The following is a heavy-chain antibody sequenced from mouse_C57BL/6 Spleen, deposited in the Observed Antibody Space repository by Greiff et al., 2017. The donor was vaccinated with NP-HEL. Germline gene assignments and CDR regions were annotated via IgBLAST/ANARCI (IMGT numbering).Heavy chain of an antibody. Sequence: QVQLQQSGPGLVQPSQSLSITCTVSGFSLTSYGVHWVRQSPGKGLEWLGVIWRGGSTDYNAAFMSRLSITKDNSKSQVFFKMNSLQADDTAIYYCAKNEDYYYGSSYGMDYWGQGTSVTVSS. CDR2: IWRGGST. CDR3: AKNEDYYYGSSYGMDY. J-gene: IGHJ4*01. D-gene: IGHD1-1*01. CDR1: GFSLTSYG. V-gene: IGHV2-5*01.